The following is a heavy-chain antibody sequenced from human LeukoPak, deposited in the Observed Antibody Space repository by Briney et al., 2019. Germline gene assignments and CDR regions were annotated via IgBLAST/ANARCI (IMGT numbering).Heavy chain of an antibody. V-gene: IGHV3-30-3*01. D-gene: IGHD3-22*01. J-gene: IGHJ4*02. CDR2: ISYDGSNK. Sequence: GGSLRLSCAASGFTFSSYAMHWVRQAPGKGLEWVAVISYDGSNKYYADSVKGRFTISRDNSKNTLYLQMNSLRAEDTAVYYCAREHDIRDSSGYLVYWGQGTLVTVS. CDR3: AREHDIRDSSGYLVY. CDR1: GFTFSSYA.